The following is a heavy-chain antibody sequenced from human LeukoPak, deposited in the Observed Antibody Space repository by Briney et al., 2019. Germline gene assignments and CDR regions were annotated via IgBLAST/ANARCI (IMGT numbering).Heavy chain of an antibody. CDR1: GGSINAYY. CDR3: VGGGQWLAFDY. V-gene: IGHV4-59*03. D-gene: IGHD6-19*01. J-gene: IGHJ4*02. Sequence: SETLSLTCTVSGGSINAYYWSWIRQPPGKGLEWIGYIHYSGTTEYNPSLKSRVTISIDTSKNQYSLKLTSVTAADTAVYYCVGGGQWLAFDYWGQGTLVTDSS. CDR2: IHYSGTT.